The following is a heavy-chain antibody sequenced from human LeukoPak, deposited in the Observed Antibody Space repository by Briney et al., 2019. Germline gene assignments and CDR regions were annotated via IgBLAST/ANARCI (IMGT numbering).Heavy chain of an antibody. CDR1: GFTFRSYG. CDR3: ASNSNYAIDY. J-gene: IGHJ4*02. Sequence: GGSLRLSCVASGFTFRSYGMHWVRHAPGRGLVWASHINSDGSTTDYANSVRGRFTISRDNATTAVPVQMISARAEDTAVYYCASNSNYAIDYWGPGTMVTVSS. CDR2: INSDGSTT. V-gene: IGHV3-74*01. D-gene: IGHD2-8*01.